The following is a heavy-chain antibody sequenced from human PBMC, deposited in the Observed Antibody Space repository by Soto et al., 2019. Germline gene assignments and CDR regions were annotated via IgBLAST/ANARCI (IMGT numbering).Heavy chain of an antibody. CDR1: GFTFSDYG. D-gene: IGHD2-15*01. V-gene: IGHV3-30*03. CDR2: ISYDGSDR. Sequence: QVQVEEFGGGVVRPGRYPRLSCEGPGFTFSDYGFHWVRQAPGKGLEWVAMISYDGSDRYYRDSVQGRFTISRDDSKNTVYLQMNSLRAEATATYYCARSTYCNGGSCFPQYWGPGTLVTVSS. J-gene: IGHJ4*02. CDR3: ARSTYCNGGSCFPQY.